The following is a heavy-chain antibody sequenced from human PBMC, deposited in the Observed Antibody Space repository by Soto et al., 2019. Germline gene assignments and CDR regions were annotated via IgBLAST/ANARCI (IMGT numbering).Heavy chain of an antibody. J-gene: IGHJ4*02. V-gene: IGHV1-46*03. Sequence: ASVKVSCKASGYTFTSYYMHWVRQAPGQGLEWMGIINPSGGSTSYAQKFQGRVTMTRNTSTSTVYMELSSLRSEDTAVYYCARDWGNNWKFDYWGQGTLVTVSS. D-gene: IGHD1-20*01. CDR1: GYTFTSYY. CDR2: INPSGGST. CDR3: ARDWGNNWKFDY.